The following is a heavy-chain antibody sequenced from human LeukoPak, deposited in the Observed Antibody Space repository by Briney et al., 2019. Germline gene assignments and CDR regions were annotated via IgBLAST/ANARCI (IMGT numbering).Heavy chain of an antibody. V-gene: IGHV3-30-3*01. CDR1: GFTFSSHA. CDR3: ARVFLERLTSGYFDN. J-gene: IGHJ4*02. Sequence: PGRSLRLSCAASGFTFSSHAMHWVRQAPGKGLEWVAVISDEGHQKYYGDSVKGRFTISRDNPKNTLYLQMNSLRDDDTAVYYCARVFLERLTSGYFDNWGQGTLVTVSP. D-gene: IGHD3-3*01. CDR2: ISDEGHQK.